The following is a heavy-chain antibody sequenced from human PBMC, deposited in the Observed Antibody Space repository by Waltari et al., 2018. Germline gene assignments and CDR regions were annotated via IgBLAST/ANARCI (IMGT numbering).Heavy chain of an antibody. CDR1: VFTLGTYW. CDR3: ATYRWLGY. CDR2: INYDGSEK. J-gene: IGHJ4*02. V-gene: IGHV3-7*03. D-gene: IGHD3-10*01. Sequence: EVQLVESGGGLVKPGGSLRLSCAVSVFTLGTYWMTWVRQASGRGLEWVANINYDGSEKNYVDSVKGRFTISRDNARNSLYLQMNSLRAEDTAVYYCATYRWLGYWGQGTLVTVSS.